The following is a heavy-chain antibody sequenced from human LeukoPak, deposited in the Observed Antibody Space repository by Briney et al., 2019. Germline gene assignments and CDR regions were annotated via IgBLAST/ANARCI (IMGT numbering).Heavy chain of an antibody. V-gene: IGHV4-4*07. J-gene: IGHJ4*02. Sequence: PSETLSLTCSVSGASINSHYWTWIRQPAGKGLEWIGRIYISGSTNYSPSLKSRVTMSVDTSKNQFSLNLISVTAADTAVYYCARALNPLTGTYYFDYWGQGTLVTVSS. CDR2: IYISGST. CDR1: GASINSHY. D-gene: IGHD4/OR15-4a*01. CDR3: ARALNPLTGTYYFDY.